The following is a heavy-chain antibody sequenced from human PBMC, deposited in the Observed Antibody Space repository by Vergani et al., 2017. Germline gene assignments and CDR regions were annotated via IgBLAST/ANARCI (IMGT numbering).Heavy chain of an antibody. CDR2: IYYSGRA. D-gene: IGHD4-11*01. J-gene: IGHJ4*02. Sequence: QVQLQESGPGLVKPSETLSLTCTVSGGSVSRGIYSWSWIRQPAGKGLEWIGYIYYSGRANYNPSLKSRVTISVDTSKNQFSLNLSSVTAADTAVYYCARLVSNEFQEWGLGTLVTVSS. V-gene: IGHV4-61*10. CDR1: GGSVSRGIYS. CDR3: ARLVSNEFQE.